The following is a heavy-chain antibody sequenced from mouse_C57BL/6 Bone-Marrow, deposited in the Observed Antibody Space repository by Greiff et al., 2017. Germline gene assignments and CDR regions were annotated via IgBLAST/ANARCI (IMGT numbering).Heavy chain of an antibody. CDR2: INPNNGGT. CDR1: GYTFTDYY. D-gene: IGHD1-1*01. Sequence: VQLQQPGPELVKPGASVKISCKASGYTFTDYYMNWVKQSPGQSLEWIGNINPNNGGTNYNQKFKGKATLTVDKSSSTAYLELRSLTSEDSAVYYCARYYCGSSSAMDYWGQGTSVTVSS. CDR3: ARYYCGSSSAMDY. J-gene: IGHJ4*01. V-gene: IGHV1-26*01.